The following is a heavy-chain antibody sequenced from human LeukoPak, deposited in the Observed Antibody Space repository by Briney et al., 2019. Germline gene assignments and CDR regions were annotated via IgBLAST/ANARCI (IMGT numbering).Heavy chain of an antibody. CDR1: GYTITGYY. V-gene: IGHV1-2*06. CDR3: ATLGYCSSTSCPRGWFDP. J-gene: IGHJ5*02. D-gene: IGHD2-2*01. Sequence: ASVKVSCKASGYTITGYYMHWVRQAPGQGLEWMGRINPNSGGTNYAQKFQGRVTMTRDTSISTAYMELSRLRSDDTAVYYCATLGYCSSTSCPRGWFDPWGQGTLVTVSS. CDR2: INPNSGGT.